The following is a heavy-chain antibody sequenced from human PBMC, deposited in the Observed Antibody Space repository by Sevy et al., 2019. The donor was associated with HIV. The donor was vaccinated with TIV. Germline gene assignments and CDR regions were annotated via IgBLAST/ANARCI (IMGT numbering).Heavy chain of an antibody. CDR2: INPNSGDR. CDR1: GYTFTGYY. Sequence: ASVKVSCKASGYTFTGYYMHWVRQAPGQGLEWMGWINPNSGDRSYPQKFQGRVTMTRDTSISTAYMELSRLRYDDTAVYYCARRCGGGSCYAAESFDYWGQGTLVTVSS. J-gene: IGHJ4*02. CDR3: ARRCGGGSCYAAESFDY. V-gene: IGHV1-2*02. D-gene: IGHD2-15*01.